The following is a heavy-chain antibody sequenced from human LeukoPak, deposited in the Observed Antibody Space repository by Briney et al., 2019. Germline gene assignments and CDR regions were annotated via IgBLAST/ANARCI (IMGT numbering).Heavy chain of an antibody. CDR1: GGSFSGYY. CDR2: ISHSGST. J-gene: IGHJ4*02. Sequence: SETLSLTCAVYGGSFSGYYWSWVRQPPGKGLEWIGEISHSGSTNYNPSLTSRGTISVDTSKNQFSLKLSSVTAAATAVYYCARVEYSGYDWGYFDYWGQGTLVTVSS. D-gene: IGHD5-12*01. CDR3: ARVEYSGYDWGYFDY. V-gene: IGHV4-34*01.